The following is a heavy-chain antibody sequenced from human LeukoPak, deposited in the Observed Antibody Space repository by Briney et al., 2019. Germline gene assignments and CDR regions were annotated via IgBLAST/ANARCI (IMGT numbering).Heavy chain of an antibody. CDR1: GGSFSGYY. CDR3: ARHRGFSSSWYYFDY. J-gene: IGHJ4*02. V-gene: IGHV4-34*01. CDR2: INHSGST. D-gene: IGHD6-13*01. Sequence: SETLSLTCAVYGGSFSGYYWSWIRQPPGKGLEWIGEINHSGSTNYNPSLKSRVTISVDTSKNQFSLNLSSVTAADTAVYYCARHRGFSSSWYYFDYWGQGTLVTVSS.